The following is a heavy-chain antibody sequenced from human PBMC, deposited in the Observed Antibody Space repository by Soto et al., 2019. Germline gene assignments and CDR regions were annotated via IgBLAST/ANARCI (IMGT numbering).Heavy chain of an antibody. J-gene: IGHJ6*02. Sequence: PGGSLRLSCVGSGFTFSSYGMHWVRQAPGKGLEWVAGISYDGTKKYYGDSVKGRFSISRDNAENTLYLQMNSLRGEDTAVYYCARGGLYYKYYSAMDVWGQGSTVTVSS. D-gene: IGHD5-12*01. V-gene: IGHV3-30*03. CDR3: ARGGLYYKYYSAMDV. CDR2: ISYDGTKK. CDR1: GFTFSSYG.